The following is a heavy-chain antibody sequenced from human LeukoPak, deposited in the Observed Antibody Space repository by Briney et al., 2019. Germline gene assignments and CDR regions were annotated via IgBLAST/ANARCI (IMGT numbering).Heavy chain of an antibody. CDR1: GGSISSYY. D-gene: IGHD1-1*01. CDR3: ARDASRTYFDL. Sequence: SETLSLTCSVSGGSISSYYWSWFRQPPGKGLEWIGSIYHSGLTYYNPSLKSRVTISVDTSKNHFSLNLSSVTAADTAVYYCARDASRTYFDLWGRGTLVTVSS. V-gene: IGHV4-38-2*02. CDR2: IYHSGLT. J-gene: IGHJ2*01.